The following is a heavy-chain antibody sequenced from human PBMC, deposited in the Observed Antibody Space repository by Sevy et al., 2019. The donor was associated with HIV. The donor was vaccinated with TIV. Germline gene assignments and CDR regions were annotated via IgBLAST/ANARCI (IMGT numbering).Heavy chain of an antibody. CDR3: ARARDYYDSSGPYYFDY. V-gene: IGHV3-48*03. J-gene: IGHJ4*02. Sequence: GGSLRLSCSASGFIFTTYEMNWVRQAPGKGLEWISYITSSGSTIYYADSVKDRFTISRDNVKNSLYLQMNNLRAEDTAVYYCARARDYYDSSGPYYFDYWGQGTLVTVSS. D-gene: IGHD3-22*01. CDR2: ITSSGSTI. CDR1: GFIFTTYE.